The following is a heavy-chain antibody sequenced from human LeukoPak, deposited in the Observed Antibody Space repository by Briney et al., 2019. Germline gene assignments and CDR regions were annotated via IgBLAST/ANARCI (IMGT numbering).Heavy chain of an antibody. CDR1: GYTFTNYY. CDR2: INPSGGST. Sequence: ASVKVSCKASGYTFTNYYLHWVRQAPGQGLEWMGIINPSGGSTSYAQKFQGRVTMTRDMSTSTVYMELSSLRPEDTAVYYCARSRWELLVYFDYWGQGTLVTVSS. V-gene: IGHV1-46*01. CDR3: ARSRWELLVYFDY. J-gene: IGHJ4*02. D-gene: IGHD1-26*01.